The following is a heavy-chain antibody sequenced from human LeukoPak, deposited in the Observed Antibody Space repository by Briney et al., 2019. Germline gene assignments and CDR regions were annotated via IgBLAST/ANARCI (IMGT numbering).Heavy chain of an antibody. J-gene: IGHJ5*02. CDR3: ARGQYYDILTGHYKNWFDP. Sequence: GGSLRLSCAASGFTFSSYGMHWVRQAPGKGLEGVAVIWYDGSNKYYADSVKGRFTISRDNSKNTLYLQMNSLRAEDTAVYYCARGQYYDILTGHYKNWFDPWGQGTLVTVSS. CDR2: IWYDGSNK. CDR1: GFTFSSYG. V-gene: IGHV3-33*01. D-gene: IGHD3-9*01.